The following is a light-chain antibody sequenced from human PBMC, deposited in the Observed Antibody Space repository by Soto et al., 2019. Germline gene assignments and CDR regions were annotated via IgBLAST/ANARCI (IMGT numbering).Light chain of an antibody. CDR3: QQRSNWPPGLT. J-gene: IGKJ5*01. Sequence: EIVLTQSPATLSLSPGGRATLSCRASQSVSSYLAWYQQKPGQAPRLLIYDASNRATGIPARFSGSGSGTDFTLTISSLEPEDFAVYYCQQRSNWPPGLTFGQGTRLEIK. CDR2: DAS. V-gene: IGKV3-11*01. CDR1: QSVSSY.